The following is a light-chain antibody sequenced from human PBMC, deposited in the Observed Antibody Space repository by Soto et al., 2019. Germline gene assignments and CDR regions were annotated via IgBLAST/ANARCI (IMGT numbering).Light chain of an antibody. CDR3: QQYYTPPPP. CDR2: WAS. V-gene: IGKV4-1*01. J-gene: IGKJ2*01. Sequence: DIVMTQSPDSLAVSLGERATINCKSSQSVLYSSNNKNFLAWYQQKPRQPPKLLIYWASTRESGVPDRFSGSGSATDFTLTISRLQAEDVAVYYCQQYYTPPPPFGPGTELEIK. CDR1: QSVLYSSNNKNF.